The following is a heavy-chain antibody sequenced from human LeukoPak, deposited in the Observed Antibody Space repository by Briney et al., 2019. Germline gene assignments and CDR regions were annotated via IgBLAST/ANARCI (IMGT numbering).Heavy chain of an antibody. CDR2: INHSGST. CDR1: GGSFSGYY. CDR3: ARNIGEFDY. J-gene: IGHJ4*02. V-gene: IGHV4-34*09. D-gene: IGHD3-10*02. Sequence: SETLSLTCAVYGGSFSGYYWSWIRQPPGKGLEWIGEINHSGSTYYNPSLKSRVTISVDTSKNQFSLKLSSVTAADTAVYYCARNIGEFDYWGQGTLVTVSS.